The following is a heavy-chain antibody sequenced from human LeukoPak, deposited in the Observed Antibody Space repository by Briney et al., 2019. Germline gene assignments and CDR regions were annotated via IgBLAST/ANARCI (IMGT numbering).Heavy chain of an antibody. J-gene: IGHJ5*02. Sequence: ASVKVSCKASGGTFSSYAISWVRQAPGQGLEWMGGIIPIFGTANYAQKFQGRVTITADESTSTAYMELSSLRSEDTAVYYCARGRMYSSSWYNWFDPWGQGTLVTVSS. CDR1: GGTFSSYA. D-gene: IGHD6-13*01. V-gene: IGHV1-69*13. CDR2: IIPIFGTA. CDR3: ARGRMYSSSWYNWFDP.